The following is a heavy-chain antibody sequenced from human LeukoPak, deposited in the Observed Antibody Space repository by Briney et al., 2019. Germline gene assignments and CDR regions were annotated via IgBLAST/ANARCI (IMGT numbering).Heavy chain of an antibody. CDR1: GGSFSGYY. J-gene: IGHJ3*02. CDR2: INHSGST. D-gene: IGHD3-16*01. Sequence: SETLSLTCAVYGGSFSGYYWSWIRQPPGKGLEWIGEINHSGSTNYNPSLKSRVTISVDTSKNQFSLKLSSVTAADTAVYYCARDWGTLTDGFDIWGQGTMVIVSS. CDR3: ARDWGTLTDGFDI. V-gene: IGHV4-34*01.